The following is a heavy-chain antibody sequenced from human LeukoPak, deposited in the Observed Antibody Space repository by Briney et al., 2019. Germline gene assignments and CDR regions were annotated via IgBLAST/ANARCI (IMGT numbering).Heavy chain of an antibody. CDR1: GGSFSGYY. Sequence: SETLSLTCAVYGGSFSGYYWSWIRQPPGKGLEWIGEINHSGSTNYNPSLKSRVTISVDTSRNQFSLKLSSVTAADTAVYYCARGHYDSSGYYYVNWFDPWGQGTLVTVSS. V-gene: IGHV4-34*01. D-gene: IGHD3-22*01. CDR3: ARGHYDSSGYYYVNWFDP. CDR2: INHSGST. J-gene: IGHJ5*02.